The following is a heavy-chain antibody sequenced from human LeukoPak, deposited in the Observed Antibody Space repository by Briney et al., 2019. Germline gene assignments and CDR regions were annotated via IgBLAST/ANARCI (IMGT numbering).Heavy chain of an antibody. Sequence: ASVKVSCKASGYTFTSYDINWVGQATGQGLEGMGWMNPNSGNTGYAQKFQGRVTITRNTYISTDYMELRRLREEDTAVYYCVVAAQYYDFWRGYSYFDYWGQGTLVTVSS. D-gene: IGHD3-3*01. CDR3: VVAAQYYDFWRGYSYFDY. CDR2: MNPNSGNT. J-gene: IGHJ4*02. V-gene: IGHV1-8*03. CDR1: GYTFTSYD.